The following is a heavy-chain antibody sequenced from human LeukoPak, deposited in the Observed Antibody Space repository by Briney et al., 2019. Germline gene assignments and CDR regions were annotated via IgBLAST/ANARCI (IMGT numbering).Heavy chain of an antibody. D-gene: IGHD1-20*01. CDR3: ARDNWNDAPGGFDP. Sequence: KTGGSLRLSCAASGFIFSSYSMNWVRQAPGKGLEWVSSITRSSTSTYYTDSVRGRFTISRDNAKNSLYLQMNSLRAEDRAVYYCARDNWNDAPGGFDPWGQGTLVTVSS. CDR1: GFIFSSYS. CDR2: ITRSSTST. J-gene: IGHJ5*02. V-gene: IGHV3-21*01.